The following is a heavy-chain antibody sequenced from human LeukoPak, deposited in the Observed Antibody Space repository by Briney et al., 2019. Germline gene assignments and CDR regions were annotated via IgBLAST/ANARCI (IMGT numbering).Heavy chain of an antibody. CDR1: RGALRVYY. CDR2: IKHRGNT. V-gene: IGHV4-34*01. CDR3: AREYSSSKGSHSLFDY. J-gene: IGHJ4*02. Sequence: SETLSLTCAVYRGALRVYYWSWIRQPPRKGLEWSVEIKHRGNTNYNPPLKSRVTISVDTSKNQYSLNLSSVTAADTAVSYCAREYSSSKGSHSLFDYWGQGTLVTVSS. D-gene: IGHD6-6*01.